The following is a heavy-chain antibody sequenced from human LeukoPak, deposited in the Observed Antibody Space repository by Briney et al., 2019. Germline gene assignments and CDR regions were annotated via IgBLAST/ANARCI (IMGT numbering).Heavy chain of an antibody. CDR3: VRDFIYSTG. CDR2: IKKDDGSEK. D-gene: IGHD5-18*01. J-gene: IGHJ4*02. V-gene: IGHV3-7*03. Sequence: GSLRLSCAASGFTFSSYAMHWVRQAPGKGLEWVANIKKDDGSEKYYADSVTGRFTISRDNAKNSLYLQMNSLRVEDTAVYYCVRDFIYSTGWGQGTLVTVSS. CDR1: GFTFSSYA.